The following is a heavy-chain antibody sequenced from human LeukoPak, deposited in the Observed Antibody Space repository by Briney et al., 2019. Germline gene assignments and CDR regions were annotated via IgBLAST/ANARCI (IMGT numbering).Heavy chain of an antibody. CDR2: INHSGST. CDR3: ARGRPLLGYHCSGGSCYSVGFDY. D-gene: IGHD2-15*01. CDR1: GGSFSGYY. Sequence: SETLSLTCAVYGGSFSGYYWSWIRQPPGKGLEWIGEINHSGSTNYNPSLKSRVTISVDTSKNQFSLKLSSVTAADTAVYYCARGRPLLGYHCSGGSCYSVGFDYWGQGTLVTVSS. V-gene: IGHV4-34*01. J-gene: IGHJ4*02.